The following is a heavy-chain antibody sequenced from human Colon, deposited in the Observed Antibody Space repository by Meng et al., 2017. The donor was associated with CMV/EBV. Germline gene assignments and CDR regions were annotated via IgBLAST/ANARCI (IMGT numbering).Heavy chain of an antibody. V-gene: IGHV1-18*01. Sequence: ASVKVSCKASGYTFNKHGINWVWQAPGQGLEWMGWINLWNGNIEYAQKFQGRITLTTDESTSTAYMELRSLTSDDTAVYYCARDLFSPGGNSCFDYWGQGTVVTVSS. J-gene: IGHJ4*02. CDR1: GYTFNKHG. CDR3: ARDLFSPGGNSCFDY. D-gene: IGHD3-16*01. CDR2: INLWNGNI.